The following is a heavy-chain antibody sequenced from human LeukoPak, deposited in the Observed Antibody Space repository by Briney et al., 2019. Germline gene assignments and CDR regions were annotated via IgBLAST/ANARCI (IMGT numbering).Heavy chain of an antibody. CDR1: GFTFSSYS. CDR3: ARARPRQGYCSGGSCPGDAFDI. D-gene: IGHD2-15*01. V-gene: IGHV3-21*01. J-gene: IGHJ3*02. Sequence: GGSLRLSCAASGFTFSSYSMNWVRQAPGKGLEWVSSISSSSSYIYYADSVKGRFTISRDNAKNSLYLQMNSLRAEDTAVYYCARARPRQGYCSGGSCPGDAFDIWGQGTMVTVSS. CDR2: ISSSSSYI.